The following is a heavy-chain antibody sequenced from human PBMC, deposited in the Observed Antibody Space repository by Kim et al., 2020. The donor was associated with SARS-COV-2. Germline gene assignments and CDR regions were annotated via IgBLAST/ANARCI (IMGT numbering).Heavy chain of an antibody. D-gene: IGHD6-13*01. J-gene: IGHJ4*02. CDR3: ARGLSSSLGFFDY. V-gene: IGHV5-51*01. Sequence: YRPPFQGQVTISADKSISTAYLQWSSLKASDTAMYYCARGLSSSLGFFDYWGQGTLVSVSS.